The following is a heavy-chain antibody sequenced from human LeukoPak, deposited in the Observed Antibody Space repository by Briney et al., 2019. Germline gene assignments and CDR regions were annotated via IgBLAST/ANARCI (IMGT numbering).Heavy chain of an antibody. D-gene: IGHD4-17*01. CDR2: ISSSSSYI. V-gene: IGHV3-21*01. Sequence: GASLRLSCAASGFTFSSYSMNWVRQAPGKGLEWVSSISSSSSYIYYADSVKGRFTISRDNAKNSLYLQMNSLRAEDTAVYYCARDAVGTVDYWGQGTLVTVSS. CDR3: ARDAVGTVDY. CDR1: GFTFSSYS. J-gene: IGHJ4*02.